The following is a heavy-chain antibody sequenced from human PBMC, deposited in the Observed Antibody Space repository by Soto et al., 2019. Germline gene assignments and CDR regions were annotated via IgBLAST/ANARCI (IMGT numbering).Heavy chain of an antibody. CDR1: GGSISTSRSY. CDR3: ARQPTTGDTDLWFDP. Sequence: QLQLLESGPGLVKASETLSLTCSVSGGSISTSRSYWARIRQPPGKGLEWLANIFYSGSTFYNPSLASRVSVSVDTSKNEFSLKLRSVTAADMAVYYCARQPTTGDTDLWFDPWGQGTLVTVSS. CDR2: IFYSGST. D-gene: IGHD2-21*01. V-gene: IGHV4-39*01. J-gene: IGHJ5*02.